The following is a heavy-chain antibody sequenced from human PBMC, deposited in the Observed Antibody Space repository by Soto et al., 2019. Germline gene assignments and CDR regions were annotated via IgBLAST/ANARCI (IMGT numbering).Heavy chain of an antibody. CDR1: GFTFSPYA. CDR2: ISSTGTTI. CDR3: ARDAAGNCDY. D-gene: IGHD6-25*01. V-gene: IGHV3-48*02. J-gene: IGHJ4*02. Sequence: EVQLVESGGGLVQPGGSLRLSCAASGFTFSPYAMNWVRQAPGKGLEWVSYISSTGTTIHYADSVRGRFTISRDNAKNSLYLQMNSLRDVDTAVYYCARDAAGNCDYWGQGTLFTVSS.